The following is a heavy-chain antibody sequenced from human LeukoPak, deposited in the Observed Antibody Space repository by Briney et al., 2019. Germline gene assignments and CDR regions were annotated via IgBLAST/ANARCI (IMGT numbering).Heavy chain of an antibody. D-gene: IGHD1-26*01. CDR3: AKRGATQTKEFEY. J-gene: IGHJ4*02. V-gene: IGHV3-23*01. CDR1: GFSLSSHA. Sequence: GGSLRLSCAASGFSLSSHAMSWVRQAPGKGLEWVSSISSSGDRTYYADSVKGRLTISRDNPKNTLLLQMNSLRAEDTAIYFCAKRGATQTKEFEYWGQGTLVIVSS. CDR2: ISSSGDRT.